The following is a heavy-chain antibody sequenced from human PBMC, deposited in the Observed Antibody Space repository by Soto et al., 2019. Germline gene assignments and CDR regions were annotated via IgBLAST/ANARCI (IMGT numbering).Heavy chain of an antibody. J-gene: IGHJ6*02. V-gene: IGHV3-11*01. CDR1: GFTFSDYY. CDR2: ISSSRSTI. CDR3: ARDKAMYSSGWYPPKYYYYYGMDV. Sequence: GGSLRLSCAASGFTFSDYYMSWIRQAPGKGLEWVSYISSSRSTIYYADSVKGRFTISRDNAKNSLYLQMNSLRAEDTAVYYCARDKAMYSSGWYPPKYYYYYGMDVWGQGTTVTVSS. D-gene: IGHD6-19*01.